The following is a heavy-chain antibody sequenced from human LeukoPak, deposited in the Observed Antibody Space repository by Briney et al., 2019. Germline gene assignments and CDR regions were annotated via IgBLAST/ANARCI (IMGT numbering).Heavy chain of an antibody. J-gene: IGHJ4*02. Sequence: SETLSLTCTVSGGSISSYYWSWIRQPPGKGLEWIGYIYYGGNTNYNPSLKSRVTISVDTSKNQFSLKLSSVTAADTAVYYCARHSGTYYDFDYWGQGTLVTVSS. V-gene: IGHV4-59*08. CDR1: GGSISSYY. CDR2: IYYGGNT. D-gene: IGHD1-26*01. CDR3: ARHSGTYYDFDY.